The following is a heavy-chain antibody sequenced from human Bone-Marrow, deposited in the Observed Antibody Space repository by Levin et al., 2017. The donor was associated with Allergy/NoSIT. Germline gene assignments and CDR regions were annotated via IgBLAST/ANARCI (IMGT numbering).Heavy chain of an antibody. J-gene: IGHJ4*02. CDR2: INHSGST. CDR3: ARALNDSSGYYYYFDY. CDR1: GGSFSGYY. Sequence: SQTLSLTCAVYGGSFSGYYWSWIRQPPGKGLEWIGEINHSGSTNYNPSLKSRVTISVDTSKNQFSLKLSSVTAADTAVYYCARALNDSSGYYYYFDYWGQGTLVTVSS. D-gene: IGHD3-22*01. V-gene: IGHV4-34*01.